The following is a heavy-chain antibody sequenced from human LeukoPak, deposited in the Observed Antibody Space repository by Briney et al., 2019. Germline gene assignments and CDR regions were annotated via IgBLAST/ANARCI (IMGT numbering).Heavy chain of an antibody. J-gene: IGHJ6*03. Sequence: SETLSLTCAVYGRSLSGYYWSWIRQPPGKGLEWIGEINHNGRTNYNPSLKSRVTISVDTSKNQFSLKLSSVTAADTAVYYCARDRLDIVVFPPSKQRRYMDVWGKGTTVTVSS. V-gene: IGHV4-34*01. CDR1: GRSLSGYY. D-gene: IGHD2-15*01. CDR3: ARDRLDIVVFPPSKQRRYMDV. CDR2: INHNGRT.